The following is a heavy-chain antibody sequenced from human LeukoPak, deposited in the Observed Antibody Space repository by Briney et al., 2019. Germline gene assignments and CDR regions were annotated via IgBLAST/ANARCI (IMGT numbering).Heavy chain of an antibody. CDR2: INHSGST. CDR1: GGSFSGYY. V-gene: IGHV4-34*01. Sequence: PSETLSLTCAVYGGSFSGYYWSWIRQPPGKGLEWIGEINHSGSTNYNPSLKSRVTISVDTSKNQFSLKLSSVTAADTAVYYCARLRYSSSWYEAGLVVFDYWGQGTLATVSS. J-gene: IGHJ4*02. CDR3: ARLRYSSSWYEAGLVVFDY. D-gene: IGHD6-13*01.